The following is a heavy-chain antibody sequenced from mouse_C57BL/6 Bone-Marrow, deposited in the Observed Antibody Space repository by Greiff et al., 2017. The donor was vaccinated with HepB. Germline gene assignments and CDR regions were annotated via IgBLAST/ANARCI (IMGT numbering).Heavy chain of an antibody. Sequence: EVQVVESGGGLVQPGGSLSLSCAASGFTFTDYYMSWVRQPPGKALEWLGFIRNKANGYTTEYSASVKGRFTIYRDNSQSILYLQMNALRAEDSATYYCARSSTTVVAYNWYFDVWGTVTTVTVSS. V-gene: IGHV7-3*01. CDR2: IRNKANGYTT. J-gene: IGHJ1*03. CDR3: ARSSTTVVAYNWYFDV. D-gene: IGHD1-1*01. CDR1: GFTFTDYY.